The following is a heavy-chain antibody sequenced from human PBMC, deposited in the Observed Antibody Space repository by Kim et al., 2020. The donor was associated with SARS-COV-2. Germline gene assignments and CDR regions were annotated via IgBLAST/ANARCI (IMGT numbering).Heavy chain of an antibody. CDR1: GFTFDDYA. J-gene: IGHJ4*02. Sequence: GGSLRLSCAASGFTFDDYAMHWIRQAAGKGLEWVSGISWNSGSIGYADSVKGRFTISRDNAKNSLYLQMNSLRPEDTALYYCAKDKENGGNGYYFDYWGQGTLVTVSS. CDR2: ISWNSGSI. V-gene: IGHV3-9*01. CDR3: AKDKENGGNGYYFDY. D-gene: IGHD2-15*01.